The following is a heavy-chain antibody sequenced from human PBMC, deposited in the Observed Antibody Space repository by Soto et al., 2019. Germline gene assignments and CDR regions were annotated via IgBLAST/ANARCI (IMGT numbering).Heavy chain of an antibody. J-gene: IGHJ5*02. CDR3: ARDSGSLAAARPDWFDP. V-gene: IGHV3-48*03. D-gene: IGHD3-10*01. CDR1: GFTFSSYE. Sequence: VQLMESGGGVVQPGRSLRLSCAASGFTFSSYEMNWVRQAPGKGLEWVSYISSSGSTIYYADSVKGRFTISRDNAKNSLYLQMNSLRAEDTAVYYCARDSGSLAAARPDWFDPWGQGTLVTVSS. CDR2: ISSSGSTI.